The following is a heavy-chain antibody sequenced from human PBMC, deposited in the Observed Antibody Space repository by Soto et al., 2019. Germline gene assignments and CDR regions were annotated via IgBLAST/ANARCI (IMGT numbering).Heavy chain of an antibody. D-gene: IGHD3-3*02. J-gene: IGHJ6*02. CDR1: GGTFGNSA. CDR2: IIPIFPTP. Sequence: QVQLVQSGAEVKKPGSSVTVSCKASGGTFGNSAISWVRQAPGQGLEWMGGIIPIFPTPDYAQKFQGRVTLTADXPXXXAXXELTSLRSEDTAVYYCARDKDRQQLGGNSYYGIDVWGQGTTVTVSS. CDR3: ARDKDRQQLGGNSYYGIDV. V-gene: IGHV1-69*12.